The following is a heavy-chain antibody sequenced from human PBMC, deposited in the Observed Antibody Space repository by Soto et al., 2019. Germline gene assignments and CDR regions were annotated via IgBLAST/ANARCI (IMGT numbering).Heavy chain of an antibody. D-gene: IGHD2-15*01. V-gene: IGHV1-69*01. CDR2: IIPIFGTA. CDR3: ARDIVAGGGDAFDI. CDR1: GGTYSSYT. J-gene: IGHJ3*02. Sequence: SVKVSCKASGGTYSSYTISWVRQAPGQGLEWMGGIIPIFGTANYAQKFQGRVTITADESTSTAYMELSSLRSEDTAVYYCARDIVAGGGDAFDIWGQGTMVTVSS.